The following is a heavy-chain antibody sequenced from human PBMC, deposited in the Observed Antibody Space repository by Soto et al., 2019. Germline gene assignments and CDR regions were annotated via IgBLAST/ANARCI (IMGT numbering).Heavy chain of an antibody. J-gene: IGHJ5*02. D-gene: IGHD2-21*02. CDR1: GYTFTGYY. CDR3: ACEPVVTATLARTNWFDP. CDR2: INPNSGGT. Sequence: ASVKVSCKASGYTFTGYYMHWVRQAPGQGLEWMGWINPNSGGTNYAQKFQGRVTMTRGTSISTAYMELSRLRSDDTAVYYCACEPVVTATLARTNWFDPWGQGTLVTVSS. V-gene: IGHV1-2*02.